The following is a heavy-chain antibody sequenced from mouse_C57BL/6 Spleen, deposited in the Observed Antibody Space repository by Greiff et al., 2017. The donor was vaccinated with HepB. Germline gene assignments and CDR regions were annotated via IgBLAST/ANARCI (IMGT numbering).Heavy chain of an antibody. CDR3: ARKAHYGRYFDV. Sequence: QVQLQQPGAELVKPGASVKLSCKASGYTFTSYWMHWVKQRPGQGLEWIGMIHPNSGSTNYNEKFKSKATLTVDKSSSTAYMQLSSLTSEDSAVYYCARKAHYGRYFDVWGTGTTVTVSS. V-gene: IGHV1-64*01. J-gene: IGHJ1*03. CDR1: GYTFTSYW. D-gene: IGHD1-2*01. CDR2: IHPNSGST.